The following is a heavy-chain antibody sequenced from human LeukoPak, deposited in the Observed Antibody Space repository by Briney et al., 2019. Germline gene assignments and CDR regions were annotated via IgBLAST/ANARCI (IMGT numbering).Heavy chain of an antibody. J-gene: IGHJ6*03. CDR2: ISSSSSYI. V-gene: IGHV3-21*04. D-gene: IGHD3-10*01. Sequence: GGSLRLSCAASGFTFSSYSMNWVRQAPGKGLEWVSSISSSSSYIYYADSVKGRFTISRDNAKNSLYLQMNSLRAEDTAVYYCAKSSAVGEDDYYMDVWGKGTTVTVSS. CDR1: GFTFSSYS. CDR3: AKSSAVGEDDYYMDV.